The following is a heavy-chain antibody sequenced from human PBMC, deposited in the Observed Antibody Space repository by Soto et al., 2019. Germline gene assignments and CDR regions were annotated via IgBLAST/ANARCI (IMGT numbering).Heavy chain of an antibody. CDR2: IYATGTT. V-gene: IGHV4-4*07. Sequence: QVQLQESGPGLVKPSETLSLTCTVSGASISGYYWSWIRKSAGKGLEWIGRIYATGTTDYNPSLKSRVMMSVDTSKKQFSLRLRSVTAADPAVYYCVRDGTKTLRAWFDPWGQGISVTVSS. J-gene: IGHJ5*02. CDR3: VRDGTKTLRAWFDP. CDR1: GASISGYY. D-gene: IGHD1-1*01.